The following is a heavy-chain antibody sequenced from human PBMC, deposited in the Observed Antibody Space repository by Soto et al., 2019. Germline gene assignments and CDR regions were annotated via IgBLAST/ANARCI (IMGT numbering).Heavy chain of an antibody. CDR2: IHTTENT. V-gene: IGHV4-4*07. CDR3: ARAMSSAAGLYFDY. J-gene: IGHJ4*02. CDR1: VGSIISYY. Sequence: PSETLTLTCTVSVGSIISYYWSCLRHPAGKGLEWIGRIHTTENTNYNPSLKSRVTMSVDTSNNQFSLKLSSLTAADTAVYYCARAMSSAAGLYFDYWGEGTLVTV. D-gene: IGHD6-13*01.